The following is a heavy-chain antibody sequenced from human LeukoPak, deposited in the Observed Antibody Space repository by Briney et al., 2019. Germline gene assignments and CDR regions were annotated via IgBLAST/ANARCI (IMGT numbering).Heavy chain of an antibody. V-gene: IGHV3-20*04. D-gene: IGHD2-15*01. CDR1: GFTFDDYG. CDR2: INWNGGSA. CDR3: ASSRILYYYYYMDV. Sequence: GGSLRLSCAASGFTFDDYGMNWVRQAPRKGLEWVSGINWNGGSAGYADSVKGRFTIFRDNAKNSLYLQMNSLRADDTAFYYCASSRILYYYYYMDVWGKGTTVTVAS. J-gene: IGHJ6*03.